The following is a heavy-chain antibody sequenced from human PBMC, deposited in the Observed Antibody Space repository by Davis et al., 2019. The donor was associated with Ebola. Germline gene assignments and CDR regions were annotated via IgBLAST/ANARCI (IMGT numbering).Heavy chain of an antibody. D-gene: IGHD2-2*01. CDR2: ISSSSSTI. Sequence: GESLKTSCAASGFTFSSYSMNWVRQAPGKGLEWLSYISSSSSTIYYADSVKGRFTISRDNAKNTLYLQMDSLRADDTAVYYCARNLYIVVVPSAGVFDYWGQGTLVTVSS. V-gene: IGHV3-48*01. CDR1: GFTFSSYS. J-gene: IGHJ4*02. CDR3: ARNLYIVVVPSAGVFDY.